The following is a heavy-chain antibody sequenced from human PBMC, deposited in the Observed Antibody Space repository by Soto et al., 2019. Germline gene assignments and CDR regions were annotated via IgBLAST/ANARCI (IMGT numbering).Heavy chain of an antibody. V-gene: IGHV3-48*03. CDR3: ARDYGDDFWSGNMDV. CDR2: ISNSGGTI. CDR1: GFTFSSYE. J-gene: IGHJ6*02. D-gene: IGHD3-3*01. Sequence: LRLSCAASGFTFSSYEMNWVRQAPGKGLEWVSYISNSGGTIYYADSVKGRFTISRDNAKNSLYLQMNSLRAEDTAVYYRARDYGDDFWSGNMDVWGQGTTVTVPS.